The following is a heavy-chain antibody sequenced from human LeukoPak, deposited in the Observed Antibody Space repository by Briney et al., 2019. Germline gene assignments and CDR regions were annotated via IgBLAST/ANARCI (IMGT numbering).Heavy chain of an antibody. D-gene: IGHD3-10*01. CDR1: GFTFSSYA. Sequence: GALRLSCAASGFTFSSYAMSWVRQAPGKGLEWVSAISGSGGSTYYADSVKGRFTISRDNSKNTLYLQMNSLRAEDTAVYYCAKVAGYMVRGGHCDYWGQGTLVTVSS. V-gene: IGHV3-23*01. CDR3: AKVAGYMVRGGHCDY. J-gene: IGHJ4*02. CDR2: ISGSGGST.